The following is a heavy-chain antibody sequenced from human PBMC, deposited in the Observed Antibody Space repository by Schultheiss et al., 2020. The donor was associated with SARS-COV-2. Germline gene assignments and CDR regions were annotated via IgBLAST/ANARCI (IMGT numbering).Heavy chain of an antibody. D-gene: IGHD3-3*02. V-gene: IGHV3-53*01. CDR2: IYSGGST. J-gene: IGHJ4*02. CDR3: ARLPHAFTYFDY. CDR1: GFTVSSNY. Sequence: GGSLRLSCAASGFTVSSNYMSWVRQAPGKGLGWVSVIYSGGSTYYADSVKGRFTISRDNSKNTLYLQMNSLRAEDTAVYYCARLPHAFTYFDYWGQGTLVTVAS.